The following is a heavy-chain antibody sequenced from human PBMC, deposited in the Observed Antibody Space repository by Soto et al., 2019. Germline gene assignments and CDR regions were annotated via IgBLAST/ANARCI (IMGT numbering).Heavy chain of an antibody. D-gene: IGHD6-13*01. J-gene: IGHJ6*03. CDR1: GYTFTSYD. CDR2: MNPNSGNT. V-gene: IGHV1-8*01. Sequence: QVQLVQSGAEVKKPGASVKVSCKASGYTFTSYDINWVRQATGQGLEWMGWMNPNSGNTGYAQKFQGRVTVTRNISISTAYMELSSLRSEDTAVYYCASHLIAAAGDYYYYMDVWGKGTTVTVSS. CDR3: ASHLIAAAGDYYYYMDV.